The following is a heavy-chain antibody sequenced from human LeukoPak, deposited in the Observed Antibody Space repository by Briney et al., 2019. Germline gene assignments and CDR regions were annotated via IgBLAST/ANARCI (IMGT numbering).Heavy chain of an antibody. J-gene: IGHJ4*02. D-gene: IGHD3-10*01. CDR2: ISADTGNT. Sequence: ASVKVSCKASGFTFTDYGFTWVRQAPGQGLEWVGWISADTGNTHYAQKLQGRLTMTSDTSTSTAYMELKSLRADDTAVYYCARDLGMVRGVITVWGQGTLVTASS. V-gene: IGHV1-18*01. CDR3: ARDLGMVRGVITV. CDR1: GFTFTDYG.